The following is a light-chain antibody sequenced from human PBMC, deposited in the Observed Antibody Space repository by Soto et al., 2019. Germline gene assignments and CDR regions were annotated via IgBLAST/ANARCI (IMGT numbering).Light chain of an antibody. CDR3: SSYSSTTTYV. Sequence: QSALTQPASVSGSPGQSITISCTGTSSDIGAYNSVSWYQLHPGKAPKLMIFDVSSRPSGVSNRFSGSKSGNTASLTISGLQAEDEADYFCSSYSSTTTYVFGTGTKVTVL. J-gene: IGLJ1*01. V-gene: IGLV2-14*03. CDR2: DVS. CDR1: SSDIGAYNS.